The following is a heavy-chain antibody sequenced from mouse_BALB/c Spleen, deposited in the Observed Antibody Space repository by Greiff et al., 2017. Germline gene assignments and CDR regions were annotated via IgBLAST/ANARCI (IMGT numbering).Heavy chain of an antibody. J-gene: IGHJ4*01. CDR3: ASRGSTMSTPYAMDY. D-gene: IGHD2-4*01. V-gene: IGHV3-8*02. CDR1: GDSITSGY. Sequence: EVKLVESGPSLVKPSQTLSLTCSVTGDSITSGYWNWIRKFPGNKLEYMGYISYSGSTYYNPSLKSRISITRDTSKNQYYLQLNSVTTEDTATYYCASRGSTMSTPYAMDYWGQGTSVTVSS. CDR2: ISYSGST.